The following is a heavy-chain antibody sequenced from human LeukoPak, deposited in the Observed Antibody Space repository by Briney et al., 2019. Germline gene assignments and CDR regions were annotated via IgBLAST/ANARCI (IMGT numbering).Heavy chain of an antibody. Sequence: ASVKVSCKSSGYTFTGYYMHWVRQAPGQGRAWMGRINPDSGGTNYAQKFQGRVTMTRDTSISTAYMELSRLRSDDTAVYYCARDHRTYYYDSSGYRKPSGNDYWGQGTLVTVSS. CDR1: GYTFTGYY. V-gene: IGHV1-2*06. J-gene: IGHJ4*02. CDR3: ARDHRTYYYDSSGYRKPSGNDY. CDR2: INPDSGGT. D-gene: IGHD3-22*01.